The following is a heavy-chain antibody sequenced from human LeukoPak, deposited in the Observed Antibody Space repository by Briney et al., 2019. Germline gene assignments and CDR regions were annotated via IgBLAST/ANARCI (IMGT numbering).Heavy chain of an antibody. CDR3: ARDLAGAGGDY. V-gene: IGHV3-21*01. Sequence: GGSLRLSCAASGFTFSSYSMNWVRQAPGKGLEWVSSISSSSSYIYYADSVKGRFTISRDNAKNSLYLQMNSLRAEDAAAYYCARDLAGAGGDYWGQGTLVTVSS. CDR1: GFTFSSYS. CDR2: ISSSSSYI. J-gene: IGHJ4*02. D-gene: IGHD2-15*01.